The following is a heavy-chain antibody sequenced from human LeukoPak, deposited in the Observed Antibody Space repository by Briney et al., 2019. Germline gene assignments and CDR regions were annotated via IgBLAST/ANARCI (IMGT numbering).Heavy chain of an antibody. D-gene: IGHD6-13*01. CDR1: GGSISSSNW. J-gene: IGHJ5*02. V-gene: IGHV4-4*02. Sequence: SETLSLTCAVSGGSISSSNWWSWVRQPPGKGLEWIGEIYHSGSTNYNPSLKSRVTISVDKSKNQFSLKLSSVTAADTAVYYCAKIAAAGTRLWFDPWGQGTLVTVSS. CDR2: IYHSGST. CDR3: AKIAAAGTRLWFDP.